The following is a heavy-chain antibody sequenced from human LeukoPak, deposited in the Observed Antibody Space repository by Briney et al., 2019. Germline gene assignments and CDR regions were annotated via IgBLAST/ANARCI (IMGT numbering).Heavy chain of an antibody. CDR1: GGSISSSSYY. CDR2: IYHSGST. J-gene: IGHJ3*01. V-gene: IGHV4-39*01. Sequence: SETLSLTCTVSGGSISSSSYYWGWIRQPPGKGLEWIGYIYHSGSTYYNPSLKSRVTISVDTSKNQFSLKLSSVTAADTAVHYCARHGGYSGYFIPWGQGTMVTVSS. D-gene: IGHD5-12*01. CDR3: ARHGGYSGYFIP.